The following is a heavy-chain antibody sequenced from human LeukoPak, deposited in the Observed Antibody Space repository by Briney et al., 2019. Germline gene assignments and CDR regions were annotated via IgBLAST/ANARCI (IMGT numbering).Heavy chain of an antibody. CDR1: GFTFSSYS. V-gene: IGHV3-48*04. D-gene: IGHD3-10*01. CDR3: AGSMVRGVIVR. CDR2: ISSNSRTA. Sequence: GGSLRLSCAASGFTFSSYSMNWVRQAPGKGLEWVSYISSNSRTAYHADSVKGRFTISRDNAKNSLYLQMNSLRAEDTAVYYCAGSMVRGVIVRWGQGTLVTVSS. J-gene: IGHJ4*02.